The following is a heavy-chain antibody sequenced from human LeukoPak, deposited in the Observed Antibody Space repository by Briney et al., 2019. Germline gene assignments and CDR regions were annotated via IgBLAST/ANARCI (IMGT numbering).Heavy chain of an antibody. J-gene: IGHJ3*02. CDR3: ARDPTSSWETAFDI. D-gene: IGHD1-26*01. CDR2: ISSGTSCI. Sequence: GSLRLSCAASGFTFNTYTMNWVRQAPGKGLEWVSSISSGTSCIYYADSVKGRFTISRDNAKNSLYLQMNSLRAEDTAVYYCARDPTSSWETAFDIWGQGTMVTVSS. V-gene: IGHV3-21*01. CDR1: GFTFNTYT.